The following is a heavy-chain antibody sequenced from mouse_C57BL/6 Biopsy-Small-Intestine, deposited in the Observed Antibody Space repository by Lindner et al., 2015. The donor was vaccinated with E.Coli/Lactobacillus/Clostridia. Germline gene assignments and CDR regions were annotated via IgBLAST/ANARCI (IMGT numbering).Heavy chain of an antibody. D-gene: IGHD2-3*01. CDR1: GYTFTGYW. V-gene: IGHV1-7*01. J-gene: IGHJ3*01. Sequence: QLQESGAELAKPGASVRLSCKASGYTFTGYWMHWVKQRPGQGLEWIGYINPSSDYTKYNQKFKDKATLTADKSSSTAYMQLSSLTYEDSAVYYCAREGYYFPAWFAYWGQGTLVTVSA. CDR2: INPSSDYT. CDR3: AREGYYFPAWFAY.